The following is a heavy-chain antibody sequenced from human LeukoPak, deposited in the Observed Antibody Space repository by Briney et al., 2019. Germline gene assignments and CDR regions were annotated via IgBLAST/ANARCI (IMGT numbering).Heavy chain of an antibody. D-gene: IGHD2-2*01. J-gene: IGHJ4*02. CDR2: MNPNSANT. CDR1: GYTFSTYD. Sequence: ASVKVSCKTSGYTFSTYDINWLRQAAGQGLKWMGWMNPNSANTGFAQKFQGRAAITRDTSTATAYLELSGLTSEDTAVYYCARAIRYQLLSDYWGQGTLVTVSS. CDR3: ARAIRYQLLSDY. V-gene: IGHV1-8*03.